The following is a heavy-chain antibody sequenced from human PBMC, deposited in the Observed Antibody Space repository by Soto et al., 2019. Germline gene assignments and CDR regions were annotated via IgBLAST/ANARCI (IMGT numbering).Heavy chain of an antibody. CDR2: ISYDGKNE. J-gene: IGHJ4*02. CDR3: ARDDMSGYNYGAADGVDY. D-gene: IGHD5-18*01. Sequence: PGGSLRLSCAASGSTFSSYAMHWVRQAPGKGLESVAIISYDGKNEYYADSVKGRFTISRDNSKDTLYLQMNSLRLEDTAVYYCARDDMSGYNYGAADGVDYWGQGTLVTVSS. CDR1: GSTFSSYA. V-gene: IGHV3-30*04.